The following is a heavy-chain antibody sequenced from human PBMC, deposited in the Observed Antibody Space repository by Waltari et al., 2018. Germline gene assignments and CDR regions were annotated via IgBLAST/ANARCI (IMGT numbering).Heavy chain of an antibody. J-gene: IGHJ4*02. Sequence: QVQLQESGPGLVKPSETLSLTCGVSGYSMHSGYNWGWIRQPPGKGLEWIGSIYHSGSTYYNPSLKSRVTISVDTSKNQFSLKLSSVTAADTAVYYCAREDSSGWYNYWGQGTLVTVSS. V-gene: IGHV4-38-2*02. CDR3: AREDSSGWYNY. CDR2: IYHSGST. D-gene: IGHD6-19*01. CDR1: GYSMHSGYN.